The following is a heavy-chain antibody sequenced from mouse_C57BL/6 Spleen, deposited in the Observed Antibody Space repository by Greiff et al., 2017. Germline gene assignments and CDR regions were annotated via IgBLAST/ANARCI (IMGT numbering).Heavy chain of an antibody. V-gene: IGHV5-16*01. CDR3: ARGGYSKDWYFGV. CDR2: INYDGSST. D-gene: IGHD2-5*01. CDR1: GFTFSDYY. J-gene: IGHJ1*03. Sequence: EVKVVESEGGLVQPGSSMKLSCTASGFTFSDYYMAWVRQVPEKGLEWVANINYDGSSTYYLDSLKSRFIISRDNAKNILYLQMSSLKSEDTATYYCARGGYSKDWYFGVWGTGTTVTVSS.